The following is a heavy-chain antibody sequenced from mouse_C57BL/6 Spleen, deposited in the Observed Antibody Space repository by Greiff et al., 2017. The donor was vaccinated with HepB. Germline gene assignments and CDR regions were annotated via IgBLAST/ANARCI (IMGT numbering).Heavy chain of an antibody. CDR2: INPNTGGT. V-gene: IGHV1-18*01. CDR3: ARFSGSSYWFDY. J-gene: IGHJ3*01. Sequence: VQLQQSGPELVKPGASVKIPCKASGYTFTDYNMDWVKQSHGKSLEWIGEINPNTGGTNYNQKFKGKATLTVDKSSSTAYMELSSLTSEDTAVYYCARFSGSSYWFDYWGQGTMVTVSS. CDR1: GYTFTDYN. D-gene: IGHD1-1*01.